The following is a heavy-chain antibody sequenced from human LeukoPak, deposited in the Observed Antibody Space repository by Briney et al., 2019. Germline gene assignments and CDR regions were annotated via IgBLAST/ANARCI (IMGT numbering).Heavy chain of an antibody. J-gene: IGHJ3*02. CDR3: ARDSRGAFDI. Sequence: GGSLRLSCAASGFTFSDYYINWIRQAPGKGLEWIPYISSDGSTIYSADPVKGRFTISRDNAKHSLYLQMNSLRAEDTAVYYCARDSRGAFDIWGQGTMVTVSS. D-gene: IGHD3-10*01. CDR2: ISSDGSTI. V-gene: IGHV3-11*01. CDR1: GFTFSDYY.